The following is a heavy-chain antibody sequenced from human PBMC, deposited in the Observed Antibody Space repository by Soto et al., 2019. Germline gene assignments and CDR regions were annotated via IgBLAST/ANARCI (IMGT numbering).Heavy chain of an antibody. CDR3: ASSYSSSSCQFDY. CDR2: ISYDGSNK. J-gene: IGHJ4*02. V-gene: IGHV3-30-3*01. CDR1: GFTFSSYA. D-gene: IGHD6-6*01. Sequence: GGSLRLSCAASGFTFSSYAMHWVRQAPGKGLEWVAVISYDGSNKYYADSVKGRFTISRDNSKNTLYLQMNSLRAEDTAVYYCASSYSSSSCQFDYWGQGALVTVSS.